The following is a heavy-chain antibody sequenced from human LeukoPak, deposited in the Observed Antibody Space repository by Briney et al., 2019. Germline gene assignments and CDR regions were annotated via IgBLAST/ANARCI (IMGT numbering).Heavy chain of an antibody. CDR3: ARDSGRGAFFDY. Sequence: PGGSLRLSCAASGFTFSSYWMHWVRQAPGEGLVWVSRINTDGSSTTYADSVKGRFTTSRDNAKNTLYLQMNSLRAEDTAVYYCARDSGRGAFFDYCGQGTLVTVSS. D-gene: IGHD5-24*01. J-gene: IGHJ4*02. CDR2: INTDGSST. V-gene: IGHV3-74*01. CDR1: GFTFSSYW.